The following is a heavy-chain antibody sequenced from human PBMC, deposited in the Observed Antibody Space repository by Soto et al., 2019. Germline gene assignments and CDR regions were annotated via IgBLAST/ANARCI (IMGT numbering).Heavy chain of an antibody. Sequence: LRLSCSASGLPHSNFAMMWVRQAPGKGLECVSGIYGSGRGIEYADSVKGRFTISRDNSKNTVYLQMTDLRADDTAVYYCAKDAVYNDGLELIDHWGRGTQVTVS. D-gene: IGHD1-26*01. CDR1: GLPHSNFA. V-gene: IGHV3-23*05. J-gene: IGHJ4*02. CDR3: AKDAVYNDGLELIDH. CDR2: IYGSGRGI.